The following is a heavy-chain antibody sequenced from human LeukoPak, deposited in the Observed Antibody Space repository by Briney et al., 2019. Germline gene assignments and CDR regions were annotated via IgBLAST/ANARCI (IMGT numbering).Heavy chain of an antibody. CDR1: GGTFSSYA. CDR2: IYPDDSDT. V-gene: IGHV5-51*01. D-gene: IGHD2-8*01. CDR3: ARHGHCTNGVCYSNYYYYMDV. Sequence: KVSCKASGGTFSSYAISWVRQMPGKGLEWMGIIYPDDSDTRYSPSFEGQVIISVDKSISTAYLQWSSLKASDTATYYCARHGHCTNGVCYSNYYYYMDVWGKGTTVTVSS. J-gene: IGHJ6*03.